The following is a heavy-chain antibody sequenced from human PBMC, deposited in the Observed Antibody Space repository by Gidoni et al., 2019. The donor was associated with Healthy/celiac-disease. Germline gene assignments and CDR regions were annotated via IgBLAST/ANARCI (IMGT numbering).Heavy chain of an antibody. CDR1: GFTFSSYG. CDR3: AKVVYSSGWLPYYYYMDV. CDR2: ISYDGSNK. J-gene: IGHJ6*03. D-gene: IGHD6-19*01. Sequence: QVQLVESGGGVVQPGRSLRLSCAASGFTFSSYGMHWVRQAPGKGLEWVAVISYDGSNKYDADSLKGRFTISRDNSKNTLYLQMNSLRAEDTAVYYCAKVVYSSGWLPYYYYMDVWGKGTTVTVSS. V-gene: IGHV3-30*18.